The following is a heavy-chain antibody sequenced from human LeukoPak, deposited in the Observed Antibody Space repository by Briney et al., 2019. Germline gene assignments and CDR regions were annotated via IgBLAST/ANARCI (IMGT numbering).Heavy chain of an antibody. D-gene: IGHD3-16*01. J-gene: IGHJ3*02. V-gene: IGHV4-38-2*02. Sequence: SETLSLTCSVSGYSISSGYYWGWIRQPPGKGLEWIGSIYHSGSTYYNPSLKSRVTISVDTSKNQFSLKLSSVTAADTAVYYCARGWSDYGLAFDIWGQGTMVTVSS. CDR3: ARGWSDYGLAFDI. CDR1: GYSISSGYY. CDR2: IYHSGST.